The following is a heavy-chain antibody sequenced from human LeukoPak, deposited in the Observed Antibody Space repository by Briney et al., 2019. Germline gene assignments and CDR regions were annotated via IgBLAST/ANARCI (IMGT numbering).Heavy chain of an antibody. Sequence: TGGSLRLSCAASGFTFSSHGMHWVRQAPGKGLEWVSIIWYDGSDEYYADSVKGRFTISRDNSKDTLYLQMNSLRAEDTAVHYCARDGGYHSSGPFDYWGQGTLVTVSS. CDR3: ARDGGYHSSGPFDY. J-gene: IGHJ4*02. V-gene: IGHV3-33*01. D-gene: IGHD3-22*01. CDR2: IWYDGSDE. CDR1: GFTFSSHG.